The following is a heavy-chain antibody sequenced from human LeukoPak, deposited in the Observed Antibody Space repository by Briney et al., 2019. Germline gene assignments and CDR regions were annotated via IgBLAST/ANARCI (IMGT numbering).Heavy chain of an antibody. J-gene: IGHJ6*04. CDR1: GFTFCSYG. CDR3: AKDDKASYGDRYYYYGMDV. Sequence: GGSLRLSCAASGFTFCSYGMHWVRQAPGKGLEWVAVISYDGSNKYYADSVKGRFTISRDNSKNTLYLQMNSLRAEDTAVYYCAKDDKASYGDRYYYYGMDVWGKGTTVTVSS. D-gene: IGHD4-17*01. CDR2: ISYDGSNK. V-gene: IGHV3-30*18.